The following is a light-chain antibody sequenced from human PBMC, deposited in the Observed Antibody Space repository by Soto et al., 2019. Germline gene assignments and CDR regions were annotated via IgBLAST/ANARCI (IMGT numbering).Light chain of an antibody. Sequence: DIQMTQSPSTLSGSVGDRATITCRASQTISSWLAWYQQKPGKAPKLLIYKASTLKSGVPSRFSGSGSGTEFTLTISSLQPDDFATYYCQHYNSYSYAFGQGTKGDI. V-gene: IGKV1-5*03. CDR1: QTISSW. CDR3: QHYNSYSYA. CDR2: KAS. J-gene: IGKJ1*01.